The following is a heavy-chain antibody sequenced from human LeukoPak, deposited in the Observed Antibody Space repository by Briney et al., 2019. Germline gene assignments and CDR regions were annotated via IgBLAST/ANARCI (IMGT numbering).Heavy chain of an antibody. D-gene: IGHD3-22*01. CDR1: GFTFGDYA. V-gene: IGHV3-49*04. Sequence: GGSLRLSCTASGFTFGDYAMSWVRQAPGKGLEWVGFIRSKAYGGTTEYAASVKGRFTISRDDSKSIAYLQMNSLKTEDTAVYYCTRDMGWDYYDSSGYYMDVWGKGTTVTISS. CDR3: TRDMGWDYYDSSGYYMDV. J-gene: IGHJ6*03. CDR2: IRSKAYGGTT.